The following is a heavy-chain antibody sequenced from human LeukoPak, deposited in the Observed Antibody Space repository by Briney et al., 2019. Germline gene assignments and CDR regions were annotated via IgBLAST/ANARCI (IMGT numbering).Heavy chain of an antibody. D-gene: IGHD3-10*01. J-gene: IGHJ4*02. CDR1: GGSISSSSYY. CDR2: IYYSGST. V-gene: IGHV4-39*01. CDR3: ATWGSGYYYGSGRED. Sequence: TSETLSLTCTVSGGSISSSSYYWGWIRQPPGKGLEWIGSIYYSGSTYYNPSLKSRVTISVDTSKNQFSLKLSSVTAADTAVYYCATWGSGYYYGSGREDWGQGTLVTVSS.